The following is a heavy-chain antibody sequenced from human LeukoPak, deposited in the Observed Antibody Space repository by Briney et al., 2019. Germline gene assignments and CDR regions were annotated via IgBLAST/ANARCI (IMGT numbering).Heavy chain of an antibody. CDR2: ISSGSSYI. CDR3: AKEGGYQLRDFDY. J-gene: IGHJ4*02. Sequence: GGSLRLSCAASGFTFRKYNMNWVRQAPGKGLEWVSAISSGSSYIYYADSVKGRFTISRDNAKNSLYLQMNSLRAEDTAVYYCAKEGGYQLRDFDYWGQGTLVTVSS. D-gene: IGHD2-2*01. CDR1: GFTFRKYN. V-gene: IGHV3-21*04.